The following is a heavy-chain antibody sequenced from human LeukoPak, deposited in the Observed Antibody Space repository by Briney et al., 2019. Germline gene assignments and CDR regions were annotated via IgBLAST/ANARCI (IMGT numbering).Heavy chain of an antibody. Sequence: TVSLSCTASGGTFSSYAISWVPQAPGQGLERMGRIIPILGIANYAQKFQCRVTIAADKSTSTAYMELSSLRSEDTAVYYCASAHTIDDILTGYYLDYCGEGTLVTVSS. J-gene: IGHJ4*02. CDR1: GGTFSSYA. CDR2: IIPILGIA. D-gene: IGHD3-9*01. V-gene: IGHV1-69*04. CDR3: ASAHTIDDILTGYYLDY.